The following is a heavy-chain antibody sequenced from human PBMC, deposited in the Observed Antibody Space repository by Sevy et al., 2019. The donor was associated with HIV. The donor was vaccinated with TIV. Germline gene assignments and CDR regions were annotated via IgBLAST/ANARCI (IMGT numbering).Heavy chain of an antibody. J-gene: IGHJ6*03. CDR1: GGTFSSYA. V-gene: IGHV1-69*06. CDR3: ARGPQVGYDILTGYYTHYYYYYMDV. CDR2: IIPIFGTA. D-gene: IGHD3-9*01. Sequence: ASVKVSCKASGGTFSSYAISWVRQAPGQGLEWMGGIIPIFGTANYAQKYQGRVTITADKSTSTAYMELSSLRSEDTAVYYCARGPQVGYDILTGYYTHYYYYYMDVWGKGTTVTVSS.